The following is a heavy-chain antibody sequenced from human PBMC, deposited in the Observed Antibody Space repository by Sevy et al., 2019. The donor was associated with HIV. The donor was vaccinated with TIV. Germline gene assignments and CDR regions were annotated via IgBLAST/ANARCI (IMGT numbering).Heavy chain of an antibody. CDR1: GFTFSSYG. CDR2: IRYDGSNE. V-gene: IGHV3-30*02. J-gene: IGHJ4*02. Sequence: GGSLRLSCAASGFTFSSYGMHWVRQAPGKGLEWVAFIRYDGSNEYYVDSVKGRFTISRDNSKNTLYLQMNSLRAEDTAVYYGAKDPKYYDSTGYFYAWYFDYWGQGTLVTVSS. D-gene: IGHD3-22*01. CDR3: AKDPKYYDSTGYFYAWYFDY.